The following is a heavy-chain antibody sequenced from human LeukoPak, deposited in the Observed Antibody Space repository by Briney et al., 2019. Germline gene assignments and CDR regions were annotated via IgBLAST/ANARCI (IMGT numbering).Heavy chain of an antibody. V-gene: IGHV1-2*02. CDR3: ARSFVDFWSGYYRRDWLDP. J-gene: IGHJ5*02. CDR1: GYTFTGYY. CDR2: INPNSGGT. Sequence: GASVKVSCKASGYTFTGYYMHWVRQAPGQGLEWMGWINPNSGGTKYAQRFQGRVTMTRDTSISTAYMELNSLRSDDTAVYHCARSFVDFWSGYYRRDWLDPWGPGTLVTVSS. D-gene: IGHD3-3*01.